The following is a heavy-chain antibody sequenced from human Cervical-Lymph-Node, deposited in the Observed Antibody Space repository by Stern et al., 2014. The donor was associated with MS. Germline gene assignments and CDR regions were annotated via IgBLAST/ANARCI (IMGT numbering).Heavy chain of an antibody. CDR1: GFTVSTYS. CDR3: TRAAGITASGSHFDY. V-gene: IGHV3-21*01. J-gene: IGHJ4*02. Sequence: EVQLVESGGGLVKPGGSLRLSCAASGFTVSTYSMNWVRQAPGKGLEWVSSISTSGIYKYYADSVKGRFTISRDTAKNSLYLQMSSLRAEDTAVYYCTRAAGITASGSHFDYWGQGTPVTVSS. D-gene: IGHD6-19*01. CDR2: ISTSGIYK.